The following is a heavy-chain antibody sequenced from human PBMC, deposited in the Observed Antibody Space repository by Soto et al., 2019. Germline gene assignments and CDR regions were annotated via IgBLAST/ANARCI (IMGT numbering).Heavy chain of an antibody. V-gene: IGHV3-33*01. Sequence: GGSLRLSCAASGFTFSSYGMHWVRQAPGKGLEWVAGIWDGGSKKYYADSVKGRFTISRDNSENTLYLQMNSLRAEDTALYYCARDCSSSSCSVWRYWGQGTQVTVSS. D-gene: IGHD2-2*01. J-gene: IGHJ4*02. CDR3: ARDCSSSSCSVWRY. CDR2: IWDGGSKK. CDR1: GFTFSSYG.